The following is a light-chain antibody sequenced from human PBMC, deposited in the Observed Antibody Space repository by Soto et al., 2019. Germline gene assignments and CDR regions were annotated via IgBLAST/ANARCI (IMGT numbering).Light chain of an antibody. CDR3: QEYNNYWT. J-gene: IGKJ1*01. Sequence: DIQMTQSPSTLSASVGDTVTITCRASQTISRWLAWYQPKPGKAPRLLIYTASTLESGVPSRFSASGSGTEFTLTISSLHPDDFATYYCQEYNNYWTFGQGTKVEVK. CDR2: TAS. V-gene: IGKV1-5*01. CDR1: QTISRW.